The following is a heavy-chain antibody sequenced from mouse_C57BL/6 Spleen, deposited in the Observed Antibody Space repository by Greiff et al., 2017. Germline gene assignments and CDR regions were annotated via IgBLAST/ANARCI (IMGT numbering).Heavy chain of an antibody. CDR3: ARDYGSSFSYAMDY. V-gene: IGHV1-69*01. J-gene: IGHJ4*01. Sequence: VQLQQPGAELVMPGASVKLSCKASGYTFTSYWMHWVKQRPGQGLGWIGEIDPSDSYTNYNQKFKGKSTLTVDKSSSTAYMQLSSLTSEDSAVYYCARDYGSSFSYAMDYWGQGTSVTVSS. CDR1: GYTFTSYW. D-gene: IGHD1-1*01. CDR2: IDPSDSYT.